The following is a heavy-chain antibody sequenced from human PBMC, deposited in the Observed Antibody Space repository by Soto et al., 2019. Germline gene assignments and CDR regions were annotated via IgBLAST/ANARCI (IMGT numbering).Heavy chain of an antibody. CDR1: GLTFSLYW. J-gene: IGHJ6*02. Sequence: GGSLRLSCAASGLTFSLYWMHWVRQAPGKGLVWVSRINTDGSTTNYADSVKGRFTVSRDNAKNTLFLEMNSLRAEDTAVYYCAVQDSYYYYAMDVWGQGTTVTVSS. CDR2: INTDGSTT. V-gene: IGHV3-74*01. CDR3: AVQDSYYYYAMDV.